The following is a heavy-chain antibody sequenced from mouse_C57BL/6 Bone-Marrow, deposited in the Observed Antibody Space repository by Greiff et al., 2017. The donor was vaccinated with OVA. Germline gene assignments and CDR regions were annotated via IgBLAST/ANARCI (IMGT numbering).Heavy chain of an antibody. V-gene: IGHV1-76*01. CDR1: GYTFTDYY. D-gene: IGHD4-1*01. Sequence: VQLVESGAELVRPGASVKLSCKASGYTFTDYYINWVKQRPGQGLEWIARIYPGSGNTYYNEKFKGKATLTAEKSSSTAYMQLSSLTSEDSAVYFCARSAGPYAMDYWGQGTSVTVSS. CDR2: IYPGSGNT. J-gene: IGHJ4*01. CDR3: ARSAGPYAMDY.